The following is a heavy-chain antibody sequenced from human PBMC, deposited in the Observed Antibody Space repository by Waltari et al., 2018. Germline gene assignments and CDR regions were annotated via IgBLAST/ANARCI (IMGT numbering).Heavy chain of an antibody. CDR3: ARGYYDSSGYSLDY. V-gene: IGHV1-69*14. CDR1: GGNFSSYA. Sequence: QVQLVQSGAEVKKPGSSVKVSCKASGGNFSSYAISWVRQAPGQGLEWMGGIIPIFGTANYAQKFQGRVTITADKSTSTAYMELSSLRSEDTAVYYCARGYYDSSGYSLDYWGQGTLVTVSS. D-gene: IGHD3-22*01. J-gene: IGHJ4*02. CDR2: IIPIFGTA.